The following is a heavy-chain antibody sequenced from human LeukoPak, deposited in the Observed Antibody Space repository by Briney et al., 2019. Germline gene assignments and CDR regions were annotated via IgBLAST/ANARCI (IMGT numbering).Heavy chain of an antibody. CDR3: ARELVVAALNDAFDI. D-gene: IGHD2-15*01. V-gene: IGHV3-21*01. CDR1: GFTFSSYS. Sequence: GGSLRLSCAASGFTFSSYSMNWVRQAPGKGLEWVATISSVSSYIKYADSVKGRFTISRDNANSSLYLQMNSLRVEDTAVYYCARELVVAALNDAFDIWGQGTMVTVSS. J-gene: IGHJ3*02. CDR2: ISSVSSYI.